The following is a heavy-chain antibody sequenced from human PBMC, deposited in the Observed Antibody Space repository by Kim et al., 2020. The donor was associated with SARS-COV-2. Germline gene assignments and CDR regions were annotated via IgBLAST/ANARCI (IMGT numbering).Heavy chain of an antibody. D-gene: IGHD5-12*01. J-gene: IGHJ6*02. CDR3: AKDQGVATPWYYYGMDV. CDR1: GFTFSSYG. V-gene: IGHV3-30*18. Sequence: GGSLRLSCAASGFTFSSYGMHWVRQAPGKGLEWVAVISYDGSNKYYADSVKGRFTISRDNSKNTLYLQMNSLRAEDTAVYYCAKDQGVATPWYYYGMDVWGQGTTVTVSS. CDR2: ISYDGSNK.